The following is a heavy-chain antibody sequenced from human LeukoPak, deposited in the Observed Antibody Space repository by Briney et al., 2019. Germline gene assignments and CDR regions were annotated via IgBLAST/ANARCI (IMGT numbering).Heavy chain of an antibody. J-gene: IGHJ5*02. CDR3: AREAPSGLNWFDP. CDR1: GYTFTGYY. CDR2: INPNSGGT. D-gene: IGHD6-19*01. V-gene: IGHV1-2*02. Sequence: GAPVKVPCKASGYTFTGYYMHWVRQAPGQGLEWMGWINPNSGGTNYAQKFQGRVTMTRDTSISTAYMELSRLRSDDTAVYYCAREAPSGLNWFDPWGQGTLVTVSS.